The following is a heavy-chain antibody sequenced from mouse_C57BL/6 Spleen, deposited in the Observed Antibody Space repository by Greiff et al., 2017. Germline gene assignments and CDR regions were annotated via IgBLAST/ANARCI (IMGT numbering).Heavy chain of an antibody. J-gene: IGHJ2*01. CDR1: GFTFSSSA. CDR2: ISDGGSYT. CDR3: ARDLLRSDYFDY. V-gene: IGHV5-4*01. D-gene: IGHD1-1*01. Sequence: DVKLVESGGGLVKPGGSLKLSCAASGFTFSSSAMSWVRQTPEKRLEWVATISDGGSYTYYPDNVKGRFTISRDNAKNNLYLQMSHLKSEDTAMYYCARDLLRSDYFDYWGQGTTLTVSS.